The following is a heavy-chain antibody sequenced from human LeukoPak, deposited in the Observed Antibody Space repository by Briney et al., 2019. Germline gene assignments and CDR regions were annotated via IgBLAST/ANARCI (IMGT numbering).Heavy chain of an antibody. CDR3: ARDRLLVTAIQDYYYYMDV. J-gene: IGHJ6*03. D-gene: IGHD2-21*02. V-gene: IGHV4-61*02. CDR1: GGSISSGSYY. Sequence: SETLSLTCTVSGGSISSGSYYWSWIRQPAGKGLEWIGRIYTSGSTNYNPSLKSRVTISVDTSKNQFSLKLSSVTAADTAVYYCARDRLLVTAIQDYYYYMDVWGKGTTVTISS. CDR2: IYTSGST.